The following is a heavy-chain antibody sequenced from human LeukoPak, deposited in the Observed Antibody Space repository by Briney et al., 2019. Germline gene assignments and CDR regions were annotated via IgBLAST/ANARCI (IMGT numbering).Heavy chain of an antibody. CDR2: ISYDGSNK. V-gene: IGHV3-30*04. J-gene: IGHJ3*02. CDR1: GFTFSSYA. CDR3: ARDYRAYSVAFDI. D-gene: IGHD1-26*01. Sequence: GRSLRLSCAASGFTFSSYAMHWVRQAPGKGLEWVAVISYDGSNKYYADSVKGRFTISRDNSKNTLYLQMNSLRAEGTAVYYCARDYRAYSVAFDIWGQGTMVTVSS.